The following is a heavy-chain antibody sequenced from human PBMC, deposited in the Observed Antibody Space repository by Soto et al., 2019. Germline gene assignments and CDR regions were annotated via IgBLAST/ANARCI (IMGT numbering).Heavy chain of an antibody. J-gene: IGHJ5*02. V-gene: IGHV4-34*01. Sequence: PSETLSLTCAVYGGSFTGYYWSWIRQPPGKGLEWIGEINHSGSTNYNPSLKSRVTISVDTSKNQFSLKLSSVTAADTAVYYCARGSLGYCSSTSCYRHNWFDPWGQGTLVIVSS. D-gene: IGHD2-2*01. CDR2: INHSGST. CDR1: GGSFTGYY. CDR3: ARGSLGYCSSTSCYRHNWFDP.